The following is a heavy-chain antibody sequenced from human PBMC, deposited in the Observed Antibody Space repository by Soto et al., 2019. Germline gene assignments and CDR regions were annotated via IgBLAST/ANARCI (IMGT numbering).Heavy chain of an antibody. D-gene: IGHD6-19*01. CDR3: ARDHIQWLDNFDY. J-gene: IGHJ4*02. CDR2: INAGNGNT. Sequence: ASVKVSCKASGYTFTSYAMHWVRQAPGQRLEWMGWINAGNGNTKYSQKFQGRVTITRDTSASTAYMELSSLRSEDTAVYYCARDHIQWLDNFDYWGQGTLVTVPS. V-gene: IGHV1-3*01. CDR1: GYTFTSYA.